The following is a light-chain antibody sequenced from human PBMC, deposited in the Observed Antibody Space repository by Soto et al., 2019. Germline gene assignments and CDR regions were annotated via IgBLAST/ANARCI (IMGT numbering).Light chain of an antibody. J-gene: IGKJ3*01. CDR1: QSVSSSY. Sequence: EIVLTQSPGTLYLSPGEIATLSCRASQSVSSSYLAWYQQKPGQAPRLLIYDASRATGIPDRFSGSGSGTDFTLTITRLEPEDFAVYYCQHYGTSALFGPGTKVDI. CDR3: QHYGTSAL. V-gene: IGKV3-20*01. CDR2: DAS.